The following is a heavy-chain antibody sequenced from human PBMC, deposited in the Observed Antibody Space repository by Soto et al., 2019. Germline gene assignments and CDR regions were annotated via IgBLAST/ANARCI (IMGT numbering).Heavy chain of an antibody. CDR3: ARVSSSGWYVDLDY. Sequence: SLRLSCAASGFTFSSYSMNWVSQAPGKGLEWVSSISSSSSYIYYADSVKGRFTISRDNAKNSLYLQMNSLRAEDTAVYYCARVSSSGWYVDLDYWGQGTLVTVS. CDR1: GFTFSSYS. V-gene: IGHV3-21*01. J-gene: IGHJ4*02. D-gene: IGHD6-19*01. CDR2: ISSSSSYI.